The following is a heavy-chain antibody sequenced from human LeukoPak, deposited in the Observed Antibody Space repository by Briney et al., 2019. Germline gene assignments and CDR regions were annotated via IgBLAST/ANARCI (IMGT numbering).Heavy chain of an antibody. CDR1: GFTFSSYS. J-gene: IGHJ4*02. CDR3: ARDLGTIVGATPGLDY. CDR2: ISSSSSYI. D-gene: IGHD1-26*01. V-gene: IGHV3-21*01. Sequence: GSLRLSCAASGFTFSSYSMNWVRQAPGKGLEWVSSISSSSSYIYYADSVKGRSTISRDNAKNSLYLQMNSLRAEDTAVYYCARDLGTIVGATPGLDYWGQGTLVTVSS.